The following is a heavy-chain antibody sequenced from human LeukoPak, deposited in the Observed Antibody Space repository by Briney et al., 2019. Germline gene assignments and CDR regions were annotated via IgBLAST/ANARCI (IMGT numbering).Heavy chain of an antibody. CDR2: IYISGTT. CDR3: ARVGGRARYFDL. D-gene: IGHD2-15*01. Sequence: SETLSLTCTVSSGSISSGSYYWTWIRQPAGKGLEWIGRIYISGTTNYNPSLKSRVTISVDTSKNQFSLKLSSVTAADTAVYYCARVGGRARYFDLWGRGTLVTVSS. J-gene: IGHJ2*01. CDR1: SGSISSGSYY. V-gene: IGHV4-61*02.